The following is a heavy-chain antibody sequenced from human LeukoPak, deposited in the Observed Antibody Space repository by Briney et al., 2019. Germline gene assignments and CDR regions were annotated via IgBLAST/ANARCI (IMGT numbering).Heavy chain of an antibody. CDR2: IYSGGST. Sequence: GGSLRLFCAASGFTFSSYGMHWVRQAPGKGLEWVSVIYSGGSTYYADSVKGRFTISRDNSKNTLYLQMNSLRAEDTAVYYCATAYSSGSYFDYWGQGTLVTVSS. J-gene: IGHJ4*02. V-gene: IGHV3-66*01. CDR1: GFTFSSYG. D-gene: IGHD6-19*01. CDR3: ATAYSSGSYFDY.